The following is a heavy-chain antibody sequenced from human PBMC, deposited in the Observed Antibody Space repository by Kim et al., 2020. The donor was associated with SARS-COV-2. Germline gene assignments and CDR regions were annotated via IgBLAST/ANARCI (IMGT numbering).Heavy chain of an antibody. D-gene: IGHD2-15*01. Sequence: NSVKGRFTISRDNSKNTLYLQMGSLRAEDMAVYYCARDSGYCSGGSCYDYWGQGTLVTVSS. V-gene: IGHV3-64*01. J-gene: IGHJ4*02. CDR3: ARDSGYCSGGSCYDY.